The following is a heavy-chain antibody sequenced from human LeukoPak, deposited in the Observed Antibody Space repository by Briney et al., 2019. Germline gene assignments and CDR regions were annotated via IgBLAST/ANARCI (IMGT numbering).Heavy chain of an antibody. Sequence: SETLSLTCAVYGGSFSGYYWSWIRQPPGKGLEWIGEINHSGSTNYNPSLKSRVTISVDTSKNQFSLKLSSVTAADTAVYYCARKRYFDYWGQGTLVTVTS. J-gene: IGHJ4*02. CDR3: ARKRYFDY. CDR2: INHSGST. D-gene: IGHD6-25*01. CDR1: GGSFSGYY. V-gene: IGHV4-34*01.